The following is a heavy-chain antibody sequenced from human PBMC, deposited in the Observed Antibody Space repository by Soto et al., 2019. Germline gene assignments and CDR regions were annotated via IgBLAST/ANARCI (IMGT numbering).Heavy chain of an antibody. CDR2: IYYSGST. CDR1: GDSISSTFW. J-gene: IGHJ5*02. V-gene: IGHV4-4*02. CDR3: AREDIAAAGTYWFDP. Sequence: PSETLSLTCAVSGDSISSTFWWTWVRQPPGKGLEWIGYIYYSGSTNYNPSLKSRVTISVDTSKNQFSLKLSSVTAADTAVYYCAREDIAAAGTYWFDPWGQGTLVTVSS. D-gene: IGHD6-13*01.